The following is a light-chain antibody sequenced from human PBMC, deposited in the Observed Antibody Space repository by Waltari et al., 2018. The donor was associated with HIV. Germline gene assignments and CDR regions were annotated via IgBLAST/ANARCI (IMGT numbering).Light chain of an antibody. J-gene: IGKJ2*01. Sequence: DIQMTQSPSSLSASVGDRITITCRASQDIRYVLGWYQQKPGIPPRRLIYSTSTLQSGVSSRFSGSGSGTEFTLKISSLQPEDSATYYCLQHHDYPRTFGQGTKLEI. CDR3: LQHHDYPRT. CDR1: QDIRYV. CDR2: STS. V-gene: IGKV1-17*01.